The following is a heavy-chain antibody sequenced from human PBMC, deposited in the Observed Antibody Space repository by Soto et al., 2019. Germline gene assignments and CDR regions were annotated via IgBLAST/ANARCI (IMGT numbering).Heavy chain of an antibody. CDR1: GDSVSSNSAA. J-gene: IGHJ6*02. V-gene: IGHV6-1*01. CDR2: TYYRSKWYN. CDR3: ANSLPIAVAGGYYYYGMDV. D-gene: IGHD6-19*01. Sequence: SQTLSLTCVISGDSVSSNSAAWNRIRQSPSRGLEWLGRTYYRSKWYNDYAVSVKSRITINPDTSKNQFSLQLNSVTPEDTAVDYCANSLPIAVAGGYYYYGMDVWGQGTTVTVSS.